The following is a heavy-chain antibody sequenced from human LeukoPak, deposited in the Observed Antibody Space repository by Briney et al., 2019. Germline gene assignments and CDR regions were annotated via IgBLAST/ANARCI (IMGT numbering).Heavy chain of an antibody. CDR2: ISWNSGSI. V-gene: IGHV3-9*03. D-gene: IGHD3-10*01. CDR3: AKDMRNYYGSGSLDY. J-gene: IGHJ4*02. Sequence: GRSLRLSCAASGFTFDDYAMHWVRQAPGKGPEWVSGISWNSGSIGYADSVKGRFTISRDNAKNSLYLQMNSLRAEDMALYYCAKDMRNYYGSGSLDYWGQGTLVTVSS. CDR1: GFTFDDYA.